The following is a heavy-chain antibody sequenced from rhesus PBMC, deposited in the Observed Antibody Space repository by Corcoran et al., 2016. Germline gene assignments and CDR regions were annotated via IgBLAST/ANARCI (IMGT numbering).Heavy chain of an antibody. CDR3: ARSLFGPSHNSLDV. V-gene: IGHV3-72*01. D-gene: IGHD3-3*01. J-gene: IGHJ5-2*02. CDR1: GFTFSSYA. CDR2: IGPGGDT. Sequence: EVQLVESGGGLVQPGGSLRLSCAASGFTFSSYAMQWVHQAPGKGLEWVSAIGPGGDTYYADAWKGIFTTSRDNAKNSLYLQMNSLRAEDTAVYYCARSLFGPSHNSLDVWGRGVLVTVSS.